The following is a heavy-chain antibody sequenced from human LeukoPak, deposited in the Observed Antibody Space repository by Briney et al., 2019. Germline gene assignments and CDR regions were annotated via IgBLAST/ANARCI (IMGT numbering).Heavy chain of an antibody. J-gene: IGHJ6*03. Sequence: SVKVSCKASGGTFSSNAVTWVRQAPGQGLEWMGGIIPIFGTTYYAQKFQGRVTFITDESTSTAYMELSSLRSDDTAVYYCAGCGGDCRWGAMDVWGKGTTVTVSS. CDR1: GGTFSSNA. V-gene: IGHV1-69*05. D-gene: IGHD2-21*02. CDR3: AGCGGDCRWGAMDV. CDR2: IIPIFGTT.